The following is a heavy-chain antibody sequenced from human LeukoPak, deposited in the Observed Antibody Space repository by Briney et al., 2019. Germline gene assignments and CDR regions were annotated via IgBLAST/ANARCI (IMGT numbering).Heavy chain of an antibody. V-gene: IGHV1-8*03. Sequence: GASVKVSCKASGYSFTGYYIHWVRQATGQGLEWMGWMNPNSANTGYAQKFLGRVTITRNTSISTTYMELSSLRFEDTAVYYCARGHGGSSWYSDYFDYWGQGTLVTVSS. J-gene: IGHJ4*02. D-gene: IGHD6-13*01. CDR3: ARGHGGSSWYSDYFDY. CDR1: GYSFTGYY. CDR2: MNPNSANT.